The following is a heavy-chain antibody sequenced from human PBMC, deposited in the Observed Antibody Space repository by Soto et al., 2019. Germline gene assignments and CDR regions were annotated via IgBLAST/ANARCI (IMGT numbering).Heavy chain of an antibody. Sequence: QVQLVQSGAEVRKPGSSVKVSCKASGGTFSTYAINWVRQAPGQGLEWMGGITPKFDAPTYAQRFQGRVTITAEESTTTAYMELSCLRSEDMALSYCARAGIATYDESGYYREYWGQGALVTVSS. CDR1: GGTFSTYA. D-gene: IGHD3-3*01. CDR3: ARAGIATYDESGYYREY. CDR2: ITPKFDAP. J-gene: IGHJ4*02. V-gene: IGHV1-69*01.